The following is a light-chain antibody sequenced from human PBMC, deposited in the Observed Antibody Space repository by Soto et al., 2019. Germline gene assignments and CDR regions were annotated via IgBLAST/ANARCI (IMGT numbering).Light chain of an antibody. CDR3: QQYNNWPTIT. CDR2: GAS. Sequence: EIVLTQSPATLSLSAGERATLSCRASQSVSSNLAWYQQKPGQAPRLLIYGASTRATGIPARFSGSGSGTEFTLTISSLQSEDFAVYYCQQYNNWPTITFGQGTRLEIK. CDR1: QSVSSN. J-gene: IGKJ5*01. V-gene: IGKV3D-15*01.